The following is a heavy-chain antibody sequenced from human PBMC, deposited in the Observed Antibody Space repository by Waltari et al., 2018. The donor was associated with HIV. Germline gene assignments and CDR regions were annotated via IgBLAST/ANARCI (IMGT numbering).Heavy chain of an antibody. CDR1: GFTLSGSA. D-gene: IGHD2-15*01. CDR3: SAWDCSGGNCYSLY. V-gene: IGHV3-73*02. CDR2: IRSKANSYAT. J-gene: IGHJ4*02. Sequence: EVQLVESGGGLVQPGGSLKLSCAASGFTLSGSAMHWVRQAFGKGLEWVGRIRSKANSYATAYAASVKGRFTISRDDSKNTAYLQMNSLKTEDTAVYYCSAWDCSGGNCYSLYWGQGILVTVSA.